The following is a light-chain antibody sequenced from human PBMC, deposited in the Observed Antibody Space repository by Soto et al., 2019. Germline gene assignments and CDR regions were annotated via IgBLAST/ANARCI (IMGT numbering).Light chain of an antibody. Sequence: EIVMTQSPATLSVSPGETATLSCRASQSVNSNLAWYQQKPGQAPRLLISDASTRAAGLPARFSGSGSGTEFTLTISSLQSEDFAVYFCQQSNNWPKTFVQGTKVDIK. CDR1: QSVNSN. CDR3: QQSNNWPKT. J-gene: IGKJ1*01. CDR2: DAS. V-gene: IGKV3-15*01.